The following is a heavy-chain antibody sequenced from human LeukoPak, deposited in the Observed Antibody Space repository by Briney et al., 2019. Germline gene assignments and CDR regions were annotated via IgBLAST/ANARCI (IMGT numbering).Heavy chain of an antibody. CDR3: AMNYGYYYYYMDV. D-gene: IGHD1-7*01. CDR2: INSDGSSA. V-gene: IGHV3-74*01. Sequence: AGGSLRLSCAAPGFTFSSYWMHWVRQAPGRGLVWVSRINSDGSSASYADSVKGRFTISRDNAKNTLYLQMNSLRAEDTAVYYCAMNYGYYYYYMDVWGKGTTVTVSS. CDR1: GFTFSSYW. J-gene: IGHJ6*03.